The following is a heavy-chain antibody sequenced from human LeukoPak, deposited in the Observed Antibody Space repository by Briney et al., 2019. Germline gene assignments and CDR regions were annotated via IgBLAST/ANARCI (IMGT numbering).Heavy chain of an antibody. V-gene: IGHV1-69*05. CDR2: IIPIGGTA. CDR3: ARSSPMAHYGVVIQDNWFDP. J-gene: IGHJ5*02. D-gene: IGHD3-3*01. Sequence: GASVKLSCAASGGTFSSYAISWVRQAPGQGLEWMGRIIPIGGTAYYAQKFQGRVTITTDDSKSSAYMQLSSLRSEDTAVYYCARSSPMAHYGVVIQDNWFDPWGQGTLVTVSS. CDR1: GGTFSSYA.